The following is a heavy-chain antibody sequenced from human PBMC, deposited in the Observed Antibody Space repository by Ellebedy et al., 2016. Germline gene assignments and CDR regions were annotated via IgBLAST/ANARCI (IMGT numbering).Heavy chain of an antibody. V-gene: IGHV4-39*07. J-gene: IGHJ5*02. CDR3: VREARRTHSFDGNVYQGPRVDP. CDR1: GDSVSSSTYY. CDR2: ISYSGST. Sequence: SETLSLXXSVSGDSVSSSTYYWGWIRQPPGKGLEWVGSISYSGSTFYNPSLKSRVTMSVDTAKNQFSLNLSSVTASDTAVYYCVREARRTHSFDGNVYQGPRVDPWGQGTLVTVSS. D-gene: IGHD1-1*01.